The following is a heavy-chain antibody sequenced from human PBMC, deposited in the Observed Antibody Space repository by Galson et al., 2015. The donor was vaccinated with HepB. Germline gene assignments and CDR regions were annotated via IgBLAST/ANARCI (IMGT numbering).Heavy chain of an antibody. Sequence: SLRLSCAASGFTFSSYGMHWVRQAPGKGLEWVAVIWYDGSNKYYADSVKGRFTISRDNSKNTLYLQMNSLRAEDTAVYYCARVIVGGEWRAFDIWGQGTMVTVSS. J-gene: IGHJ3*02. CDR2: IWYDGSNK. CDR1: GFTFSSYG. CDR3: ARVIVGGEWRAFDI. V-gene: IGHV3-33*08. D-gene: IGHD1-26*01.